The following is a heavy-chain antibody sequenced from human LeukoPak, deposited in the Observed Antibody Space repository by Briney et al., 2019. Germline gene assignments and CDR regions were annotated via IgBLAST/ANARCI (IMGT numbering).Heavy chain of an antibody. D-gene: IGHD6-13*01. CDR3: ARGPIAAAGPEYFQH. Sequence: PSETLSLACAVYGGSFSGYYWSWIRQPPGKGLEWIGEINHSGSTNYNPSLKSRVTISVDTSKNQFSLKLSSVTAADTAVYYRARGPIAAAGPEYFQHWGQGTLVTVSS. V-gene: IGHV4-34*01. CDR1: GGSFSGYY. J-gene: IGHJ1*01. CDR2: INHSGST.